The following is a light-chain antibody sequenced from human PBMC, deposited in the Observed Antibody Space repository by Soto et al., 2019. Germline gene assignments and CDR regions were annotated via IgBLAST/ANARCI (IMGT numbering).Light chain of an antibody. CDR3: QQSEALVLS. CDR1: QDITDY. J-gene: IGKJ4*01. CDR2: DAS. V-gene: IGKV1-33*01. Sequence: DIQMTQSPSSLSASVGDRVTITCQASQDITDYLHWYQQKPGKAPRILIYDASNLETGVPSRFSGSGSGTDFTFTISSLQPEDTATYYCQQSEALVLSFGGGTKVEI.